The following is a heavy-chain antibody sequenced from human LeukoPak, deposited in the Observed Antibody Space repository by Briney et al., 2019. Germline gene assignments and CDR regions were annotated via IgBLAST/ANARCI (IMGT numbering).Heavy chain of an antibody. V-gene: IGHV3-7*01. Sequence: WXXWXRQAPGXXXXXXXNIKQDGTXKXXVDSVKGRFTISREXXKKXXYLQMNRLRDEDTAVYYCXXXXXXXYSDAFDIWGQGTMVTVSS. D-gene: IGHD2-15*01. J-gene: IGHJ3*02. CDR2: IKQDGTXK. CDR1: W. CDR3: XXXXXXXYSDAFDI.